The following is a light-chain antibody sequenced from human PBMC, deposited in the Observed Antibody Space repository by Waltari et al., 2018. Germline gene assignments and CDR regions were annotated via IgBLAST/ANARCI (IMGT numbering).Light chain of an antibody. J-gene: IGLJ1*01. CDR2: EVS. Sequence: QSALTQPASVSGSPGQSITISCSGTDSDVGAYDFVSWSQQHPGKAPHLIIYEVSNRPSGVSNRFAASKSVNTASLTISGLQAEDEADYYCSSYTTSSAPGVFGTGTRVTVL. CDR1: DSDVGAYDF. V-gene: IGLV2-14*01. CDR3: SSYTTSSAPGV.